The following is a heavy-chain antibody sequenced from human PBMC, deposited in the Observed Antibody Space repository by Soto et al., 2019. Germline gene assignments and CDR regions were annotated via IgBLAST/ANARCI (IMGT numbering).Heavy chain of an antibody. Sequence: QVQLQESGPGLMKPSGTLSLTCAVSGGSITSNWWSWVRQPPGKGLEWIAEIFHTGSANYNPSLMGRLTRSMDKSSNHLSLNLNSVTAADTAVYYCARHIAVSGTRGFDHWGQGTLVTVSS. CDR3: ARHIAVSGTRGFDH. V-gene: IGHV4-4*02. CDR2: IFHTGSA. J-gene: IGHJ4*02. D-gene: IGHD2-21*01. CDR1: GGSITSNW.